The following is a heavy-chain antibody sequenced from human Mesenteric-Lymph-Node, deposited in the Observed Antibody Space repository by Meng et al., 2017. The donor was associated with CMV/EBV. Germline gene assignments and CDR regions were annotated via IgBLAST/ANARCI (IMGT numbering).Heavy chain of an antibody. V-gene: IGHV1-2*02. D-gene: IGHD2-2*01. Sequence: ASVKVSCKASGYTFIGYYMHWVRQAPGQGLEWMGWINPNSGGTNYAQKFQGRVTMTTDTSTSTAYMELRSLRSDDTAVYYCARDLRDVVVPAAYYYYYGMDVWGQGTTVTVSS. CDR1: GYTFIGYY. CDR3: ARDLRDVVVPAAYYYYYGMDV. CDR2: INPNSGGT. J-gene: IGHJ6*02.